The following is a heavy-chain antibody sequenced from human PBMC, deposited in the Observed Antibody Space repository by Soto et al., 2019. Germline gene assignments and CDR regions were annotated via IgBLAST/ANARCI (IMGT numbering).Heavy chain of an antibody. CDR3: ARGDLGYCSGGSCYVDYFDY. D-gene: IGHD2-15*01. CDR1: GYTFTSYG. J-gene: IGHJ4*02. V-gene: IGHV1-18*01. Sequence: QVPLVQSGAEVKKPGASVKVSCKASGYTFTSYGISWVRQAPGQGLEWMGWISAYNGNTNYAQKLQGRVTMTTDTSTSTAYMELRSLRSDDTAVYYCARGDLGYCSGGSCYVDYFDYWGQGTLVTVSS. CDR2: ISAYNGNT.